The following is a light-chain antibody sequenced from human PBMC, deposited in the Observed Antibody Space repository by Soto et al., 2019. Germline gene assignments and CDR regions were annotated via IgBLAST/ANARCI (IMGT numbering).Light chain of an antibody. Sequence: DIQMTQSPSTLSASVGDRVTITCRASQSVNRWLAWYQQKPGGPPKLLISKTSVLENGVPSRFSGSGFGTEFTLTISSLQPEDFATYYCQQFQAFSTLGPGTKVDIK. CDR1: QSVNRW. V-gene: IGKV1-5*03. CDR3: QQFQAFST. J-gene: IGKJ1*01. CDR2: KTS.